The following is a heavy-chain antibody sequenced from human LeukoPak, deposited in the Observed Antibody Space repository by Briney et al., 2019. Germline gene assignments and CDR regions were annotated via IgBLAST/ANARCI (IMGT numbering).Heavy chain of an antibody. D-gene: IGHD3-3*01. CDR2: IRFDGGHK. V-gene: IGHV3-30*02. CDR1: GFTFSNYG. CDR3: AKDTDDFWSGYSLLNWFDP. Sequence: GGSLRLSCAASGFTFSNYGMFWVRQAPGKGLDWVSFIRFDGGHKYYADSVKGRFTISRDNSKNTLYLQMNSLRAEDTAVYYCAKDTDDFWSGYSLLNWFDPWGQGTLVTVSS. J-gene: IGHJ5*02.